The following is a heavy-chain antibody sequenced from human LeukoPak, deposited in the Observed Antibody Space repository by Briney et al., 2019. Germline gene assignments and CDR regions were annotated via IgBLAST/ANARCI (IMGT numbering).Heavy chain of an antibody. J-gene: IGHJ4*02. CDR3: AKAIASVVVPAATTDY. V-gene: IGHV3-23*01. CDR2: ISGSGGST. D-gene: IGHD2-2*01. Sequence: GGSLRLSCAASGFTFSDYAMSWVRQAPGKGLEWVSAISGSGGSTYYADSVKGRFTISRDNSKNTLYLQMNSLRAEDTAVYYCAKAIASVVVPAATTDYWGQGTLVTVSS. CDR1: GFTFSDYA.